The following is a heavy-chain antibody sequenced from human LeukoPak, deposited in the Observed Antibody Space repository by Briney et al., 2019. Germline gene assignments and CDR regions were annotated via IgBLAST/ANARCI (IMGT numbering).Heavy chain of an antibody. CDR1: GFAVSDNY. J-gene: IGHJ4*02. Sequence: SGGSLRLSCAASGFAVSDNYMSWVRQAPGKGLEWVSIIYSGGITFYVDSVKGRFTISRDTSKNMLYLQMNSLRTEDTAMYYCTRDSTTFRFGYWGQGTLVTVSS. V-gene: IGHV3-53*01. CDR2: IYSGGIT. CDR3: TRDSTTFRFGY. D-gene: IGHD4-11*01.